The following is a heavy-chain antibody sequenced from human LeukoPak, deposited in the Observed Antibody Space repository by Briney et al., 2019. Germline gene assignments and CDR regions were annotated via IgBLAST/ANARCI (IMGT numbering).Heavy chain of an antibody. V-gene: IGHV1-2*02. CDR2: INPNSGGT. CDR1: GYTFTGYY. CDR3: ASEGPYYDILTGYSY. D-gene: IGHD3-9*01. J-gene: IGHJ4*02. Sequence: ASVKVSCKASGYTFTGYYMHWVRQAPGQGLEWMGWINPNSGGTNYAQKFQGRVTMTRDTSISTAYKELSRLRSDDTAVYYCASEGPYYDILTGYSYWGQGTLATVSS.